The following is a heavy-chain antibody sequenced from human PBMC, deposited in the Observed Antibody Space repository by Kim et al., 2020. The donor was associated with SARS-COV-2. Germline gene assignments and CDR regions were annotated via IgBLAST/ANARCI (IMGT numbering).Heavy chain of an antibody. CDR2: IWYDGSNK. V-gene: IGHV3-33*01. Sequence: GGSLRLSCAASGFTFSSYGMHWVRQAPGKGLEWVAVIWYDGSNKYYADSVKGRFTISRDNSKNTLYLQMNSLRAEDTAVYYCARDDAGWGTGSYYYYGMDVWGQGTTVTVSS. J-gene: IGHJ6*02. CDR1: GFTFSSYG. CDR3: ARDDAGWGTGSYYYYGMDV. D-gene: IGHD3-16*01.